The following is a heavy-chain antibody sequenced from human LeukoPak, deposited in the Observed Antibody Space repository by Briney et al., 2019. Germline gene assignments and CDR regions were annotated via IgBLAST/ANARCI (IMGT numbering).Heavy chain of an antibody. CDR2: ISGSGGST. V-gene: IGHV3-23*01. CDR1: GFTLRTYA. Sequence: PGGSLRLSCAASGFTLRTYATSWVRQAPGKGLEWVSTISGSGGSTYYADSVKGRFTISRDNSKNTLYLQMNSLRAEDTAVYYCAKALGTTGTTGQGYWGQGTLVTVSS. CDR3: AKALGTTGTTGQGY. J-gene: IGHJ4*02. D-gene: IGHD1-1*01.